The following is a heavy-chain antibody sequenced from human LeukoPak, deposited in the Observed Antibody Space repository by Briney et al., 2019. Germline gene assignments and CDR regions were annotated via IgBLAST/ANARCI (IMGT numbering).Heavy chain of an antibody. J-gene: IGHJ4*02. Sequence: GGSLRLSCAASGFTFSSYGMSWVRQAPGKGLEWVSAISGSGGSTYYADSVKGRFTISRDNSKNTLSLQMNSLRAEDTAVYYCARDIYYYDSSGYYFPGGSGYWGQGTLVTVSS. V-gene: IGHV3-23*01. CDR3: ARDIYYYDSSGYYFPGGSGY. CDR2: ISGSGGST. CDR1: GFTFSSYG. D-gene: IGHD3-22*01.